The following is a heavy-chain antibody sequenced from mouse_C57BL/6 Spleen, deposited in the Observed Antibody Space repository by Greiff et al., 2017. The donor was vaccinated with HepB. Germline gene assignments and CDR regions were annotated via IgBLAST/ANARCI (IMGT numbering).Heavy chain of an antibody. D-gene: IGHD2-12*01. V-gene: IGHV2-2*01. CDR3: ARSLFSYSAWFAY. Sequence: VQLQESGPGLVQPSQSLSITCTVSGFSLTSYGVHWVRQSPGKGLEWLGVIWSGGSTDYNAACISRLSISKDNSKSQVFLKMNSLQADDTAIDYCARSLFSYSAWFAYWGQGTLVTVSA. CDR1: GFSLTSYG. J-gene: IGHJ3*01. CDR2: IWSGGST.